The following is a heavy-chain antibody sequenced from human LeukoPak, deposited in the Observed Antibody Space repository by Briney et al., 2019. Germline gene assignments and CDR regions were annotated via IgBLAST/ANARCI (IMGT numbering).Heavy chain of an antibody. CDR2: ISSSGSTI. CDR3: ARSRYDVVYFDY. D-gene: IGHD3-3*01. CDR1: GFTFSSYS. V-gene: IGHV3-48*01. J-gene: IGHJ4*02. Sequence: GGSLRLSCAASGFTFSSYSMNWVRQAPGKGLEWVSYISSSGSTIYYADSVKGRFTISRDSARNSLYLQMNSLRAEDTAVYYCARSRYDVVYFDYWGQGTLVTVSS.